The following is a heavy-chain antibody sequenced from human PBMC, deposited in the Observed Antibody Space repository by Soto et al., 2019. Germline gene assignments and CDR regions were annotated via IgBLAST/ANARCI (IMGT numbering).Heavy chain of an antibody. CDR1: VGSIGTGIYY. D-gene: IGHD1-1*01. J-gene: IGHJ6*02. CDR3: ARLPQEYNYYGMDV. Sequence: PSETLSLTCIFSVGSIGTGIYYWGWIRQPPGKGLEWLGHIYYSGNTYYPPSLKSRVTISVDTSKNQFSLRLSSVTAADTAVYYCARLPQEYNYYGMDVWGQGTTVTVSS. CDR2: IYYSGNT. V-gene: IGHV4-39*01.